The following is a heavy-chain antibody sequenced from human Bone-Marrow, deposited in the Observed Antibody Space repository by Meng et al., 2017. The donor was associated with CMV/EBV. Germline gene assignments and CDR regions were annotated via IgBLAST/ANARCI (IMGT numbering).Heavy chain of an antibody. V-gene: IGHV1-2*02. D-gene: IGHD6-19*01. Sequence: QEQWGTSGARMKKPWASLKVSRTTSEFTFSDYYIHWVRQAPGQGLEWMGWVNSKNEATNYARKFQGRVSMTRDTSISTAHMELSRLMSDDTAVYYCVRSSGWSLFDYWGQGTLVTVSS. J-gene: IGHJ4*02. CDR2: VNSKNEAT. CDR3: VRSSGWSLFDY. CDR1: EFTFSDYY.